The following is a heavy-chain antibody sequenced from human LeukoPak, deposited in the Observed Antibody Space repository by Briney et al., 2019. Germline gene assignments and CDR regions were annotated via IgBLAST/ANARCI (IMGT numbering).Heavy chain of an antibody. Sequence: ASVKVSCKASGYTFTGYYMHWVRQAPGQGLEWMGWINPNSGGTNYAQKFQGRVTMTRDTSISTAYMELSRLRSDDTAVYYCARHFGIAAAGTIFDYWGQGTLVTVSS. V-gene: IGHV1-2*02. CDR3: ARHFGIAAAGTIFDY. J-gene: IGHJ4*02. CDR2: INPNSGGT. CDR1: GYTFTGYY. D-gene: IGHD6-13*01.